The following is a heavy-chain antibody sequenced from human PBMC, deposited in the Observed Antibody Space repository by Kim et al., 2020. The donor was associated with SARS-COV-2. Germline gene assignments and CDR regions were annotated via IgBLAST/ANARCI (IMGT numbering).Heavy chain of an antibody. Sequence: ASVKVSCKASGYTFTGYYMHWVRQAPEQGLEWMGWINPNSGGTNYAQKFQGRVTMTRDTSISTAYMELSRLRSDDTAVYYCARDDSSSWYPTYYYYYYGMDVWGQGTTVTVSS. V-gene: IGHV1-2*02. J-gene: IGHJ6*02. CDR3: ARDDSSSWYPTYYYYYYGMDV. CDR2: INPNSGGT. CDR1: GYTFTGYY. D-gene: IGHD6-13*01.